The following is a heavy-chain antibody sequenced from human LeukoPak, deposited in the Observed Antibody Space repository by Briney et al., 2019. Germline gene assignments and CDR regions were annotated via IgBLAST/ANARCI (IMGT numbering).Heavy chain of an antibody. V-gene: IGHV3-23*01. CDR1: GFTFSSYG. D-gene: IGHD2-15*01. J-gene: IGHJ4*02. CDR2: ISGSGGST. Sequence: PGGSLRLSCAASGFTFSSYGMSWVRQAPGKGLEWVSAISGSGGSTYYADSVKGRFTISRDNSKNTLYLQMNSLRAEDTAVYYCAKTTERLVVAATTIDYWGQGTLVTVSS. CDR3: AKTTERLVVAATTIDY.